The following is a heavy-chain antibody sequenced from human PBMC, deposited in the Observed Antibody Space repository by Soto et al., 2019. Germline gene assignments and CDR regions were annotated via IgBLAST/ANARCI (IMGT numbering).Heavy chain of an antibody. CDR2: ISYDGSNK. CDR1: GFTFSSYA. Sequence: QVQLVESGGGVVQPGRSLRLSCAASGFTFSSYAMHWVRQASGKGLEWVAVISYDGSNKYYADSVKGRFTISRDNFKNSLYLQMNSLRAEDTAVYYCARDEIRFSWAYGMDVWGQGTTVTVSS. J-gene: IGHJ6*02. V-gene: IGHV3-30-3*01. CDR3: ARDEIRFSWAYGMDV. D-gene: IGHD3-3*01.